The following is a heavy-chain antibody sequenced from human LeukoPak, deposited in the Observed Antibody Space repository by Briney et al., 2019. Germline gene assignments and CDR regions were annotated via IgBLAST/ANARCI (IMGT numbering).Heavy chain of an antibody. CDR3: ARDRSDFWSRILYYYYGMDV. D-gene: IGHD3-3*01. Sequence: GGSLRLSCAASGFTFSSYAMSWVRQAPGKGLEWVSAISGSGGSTYYADSVKGRFTISRDTSKNTLYLQMSSLRVEDTAVYYCARDRSDFWSRILYYYYGMDVWGQGTTVTVSS. CDR1: GFTFSSYA. V-gene: IGHV3-23*01. J-gene: IGHJ6*02. CDR2: ISGSGGST.